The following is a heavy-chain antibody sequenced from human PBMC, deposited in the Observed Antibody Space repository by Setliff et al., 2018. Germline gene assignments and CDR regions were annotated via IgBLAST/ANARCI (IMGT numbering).Heavy chain of an antibody. V-gene: IGHV1-69*06. CDR1: GGIFNSFS. D-gene: IGHD6-6*01. J-gene: IGHJ6*03. Sequence: SVKVSCKASGGIFNSFSITWVRQAPGQGLEWMGRIIPLFETTNYVEKFQGRVTITADRSTSTAYMELSRLTSEDTAVYYCALEYSNSSPTVYYYVDVWGKGTTVTVSS. CDR3: ALEYSNSSPTVYYYVDV. CDR2: IIPLFETT.